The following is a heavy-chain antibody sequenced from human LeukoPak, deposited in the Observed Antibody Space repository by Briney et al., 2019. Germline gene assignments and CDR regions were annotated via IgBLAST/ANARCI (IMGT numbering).Heavy chain of an antibody. D-gene: IGHD1-1*01. V-gene: IGHV1-69*05. Sequence: ASVKVSCKASGGTFSSYAISRVRQAPGQGLEWMGGIIPIFGTANYAQKFQGRVTITTDESTSTAYMELSSLRSEDTAVYYCARGYKSGGYDYWGQGTLVTVSS. CDR3: ARGYKSGGYDY. CDR1: GGTFSSYA. J-gene: IGHJ4*02. CDR2: IIPIFGTA.